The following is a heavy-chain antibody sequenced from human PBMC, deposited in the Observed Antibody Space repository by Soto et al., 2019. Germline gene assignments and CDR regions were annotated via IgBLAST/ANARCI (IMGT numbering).Heavy chain of an antibody. CDR1: GFTVSNTY. CDR3: ARDRSDSSRADSFDV. V-gene: IGHV3-53*01. CDR2: IYCGVST. J-gene: IGHJ3*01. D-gene: IGHD6-25*01. Sequence: GGSLRLSCAVSGFTVSNTYMSWVRQAPGKGLEWVAVIYCGVSTHYADSVKGRFTISRDDSKNTTYLQMNSLRAEDTAVYYCARDRSDSSRADSFDVWGQGTMVTVSS.